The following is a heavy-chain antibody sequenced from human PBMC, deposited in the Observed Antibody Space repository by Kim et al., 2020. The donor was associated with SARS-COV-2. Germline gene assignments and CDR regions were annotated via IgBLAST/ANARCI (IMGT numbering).Heavy chain of an antibody. V-gene: IGHV3-30-3*01. J-gene: IGHJ4*02. CDR2: ISYDRSNI. D-gene: IGHD4-17*01. Sequence: GGSLRLSCAASGFTFSSYAMHWVRQAPGKGLEWVAVISYDRSNIYYADSVKGRFTISRDNSKNTLYLQMNSLRAEDTAVYYCARDRYGVCDYWGQGTLVTVSS. CDR1: GFTFSSYA. CDR3: ARDRYGVCDY.